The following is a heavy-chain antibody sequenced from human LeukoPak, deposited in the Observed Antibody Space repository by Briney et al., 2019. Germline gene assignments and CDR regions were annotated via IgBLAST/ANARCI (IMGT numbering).Heavy chain of an antibody. Sequence: ASVKVSCKASGYTFSTYGFSWVRQAPGQGLEWMGRINPNSGGTNYAQKFQGRVTMTRDTSISTAYMELSRLRSDDTAVYYCAREYDFWSGYYGYFDYWGQGTLVTVSS. D-gene: IGHD3-3*01. J-gene: IGHJ4*02. V-gene: IGHV1-2*06. CDR1: GYTFSTYG. CDR2: INPNSGGT. CDR3: AREYDFWSGYYGYFDY.